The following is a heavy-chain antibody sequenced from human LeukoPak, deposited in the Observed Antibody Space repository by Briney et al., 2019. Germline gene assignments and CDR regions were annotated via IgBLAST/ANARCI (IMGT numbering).Heavy chain of an antibody. CDR1: GYTFNSYG. CDR3: VRSDGSGYYPRTLDY. D-gene: IGHD3-22*01. Sequence: ASVKVSCRASGYTFNSYGFSWVRQAPGQGLEWMGWISAYNGNRNYAQKLQGRVTMTTDTSTSTAYMELRSLSSDDTAVYYCVRSDGSGYYPRTLDYWGQGTLVTVSS. CDR2: ISAYNGNR. V-gene: IGHV1-18*01. J-gene: IGHJ4*02.